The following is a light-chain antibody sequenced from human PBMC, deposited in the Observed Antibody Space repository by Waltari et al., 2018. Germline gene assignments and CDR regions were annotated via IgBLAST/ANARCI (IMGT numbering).Light chain of an antibody. Sequence: EIVLTQSPATLSLSPGEKATPPSRASQSISKYLAWYQQKPGQAPRLLIYDASNRPTDIPARFSGSGSGTDFTLTISSLEPEDFAVYYCQQRSSWPFMYTFGQGTKLEIK. J-gene: IGKJ2*01. V-gene: IGKV3-11*01. CDR3: QQRSSWPFMYT. CDR1: QSISKY. CDR2: DAS.